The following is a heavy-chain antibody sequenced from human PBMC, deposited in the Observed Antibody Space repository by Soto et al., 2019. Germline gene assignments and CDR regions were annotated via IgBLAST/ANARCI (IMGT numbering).Heavy chain of an antibody. CDR2: INSDGSST. Sequence: EVQLVESGGGLVQPGGSLRLSCAASGFTINNYWMHWVRQVPGKGLEWVSRINSDGSSTSYADSVRGRFTISRDNAENTLYLQMNSLRVEDTAVYYCVRDRALYGTGPHFDYWGQGTLLTVSS. V-gene: IGHV3-74*01. J-gene: IGHJ4*02. CDR3: VRDRALYGTGPHFDY. CDR1: GFTINNYW. D-gene: IGHD2-8*01.